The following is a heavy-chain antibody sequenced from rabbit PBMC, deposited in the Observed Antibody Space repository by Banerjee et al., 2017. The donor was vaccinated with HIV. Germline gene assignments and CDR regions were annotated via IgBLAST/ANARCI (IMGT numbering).Heavy chain of an antibody. D-gene: IGHD4-2*01. Sequence: QELLVESGGGLVTLGGFMTLTCKASGFSFSSGYDMCWVRQAPGKGLEWIACIVADSGFTSYANWAKGRFTISKTSSTTVTLQMTSLTAADTATYFCVRWGWLWGPGTLVTVS. CDR2: IVADSGFT. CDR1: GFSFSSGYD. J-gene: IGHJ4*01. CDR3: VRWGWL. V-gene: IGHV1S45*01.